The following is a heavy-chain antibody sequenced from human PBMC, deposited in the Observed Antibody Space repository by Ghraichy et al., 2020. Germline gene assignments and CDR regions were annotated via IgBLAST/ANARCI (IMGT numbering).Heavy chain of an antibody. Sequence: ASVKVSCKASGYTFTTYYIHWVRQAPGQGLEWMGIINPNGGSTSYAQKFQGRVTMTRDTSTSTVYMELSSLRSEDTAVYYCARGPYGSGNPGYYYYYGMDVRGQATTDNGSS. D-gene: IGHD3-10*01. CDR2: INPNGGST. CDR1: GYTFTTYY. J-gene: IGHJ6*02. V-gene: IGHV1-46*01. CDR3: ARGPYGSGNPGYYYYYGMDV.